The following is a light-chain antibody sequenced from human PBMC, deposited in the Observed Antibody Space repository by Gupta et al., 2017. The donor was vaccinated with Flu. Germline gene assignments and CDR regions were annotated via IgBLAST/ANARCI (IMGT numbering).Light chain of an antibody. CDR2: QAS. J-gene: IGKJ1*01. V-gene: IGKV1-5*03. CDR3: QQYNTYPT. Sequence: DIQMTQSPSALSASVGDRVTITCRASQSISTWLAWYQQKPGKAPKLLVYQASRLQTGVSSRFSGSGSGTEFTLTSSSLQPDDSATYSCQQYNTYPTFGQGTKVEI. CDR1: QSISTW.